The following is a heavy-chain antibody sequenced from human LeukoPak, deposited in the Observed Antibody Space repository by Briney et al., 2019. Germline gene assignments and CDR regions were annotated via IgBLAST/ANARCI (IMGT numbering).Heavy chain of an antibody. CDR1: GITFSSYA. Sequence: PGGSLRLSCAASGITFSSYAMSWVRQAPGKGLEWVSAISGSGGSTYYADSVKGRFTISRDNSKNTLYLQMNSLRAEDTAVYYCAKHSSSFYYYYMDVWGKGTTVTVSS. V-gene: IGHV3-23*01. CDR3: AKHSSSFYYYYMDV. D-gene: IGHD6-13*01. CDR2: ISGSGGST. J-gene: IGHJ6*03.